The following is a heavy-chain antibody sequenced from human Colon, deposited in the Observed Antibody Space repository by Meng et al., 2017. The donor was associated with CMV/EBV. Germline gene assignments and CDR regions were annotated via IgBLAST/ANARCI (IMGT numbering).Heavy chain of an antibody. V-gene: IGHV3-30*04. CDR3: ARDSPSNYGYYFDY. D-gene: IGHD4-11*01. J-gene: IGHJ4*02. CDR2: ISYDGSNK. CDR1: GFTFSSYA. Sequence: GESLKISCAASGFTFSSYAMHWVRQAPGKGLEWVAVISYDGSNKYYADSVKGRFTISRDNSKNTLYLQMNSLRAEDTAVYYCARDSPSNYGYYFDYWGQGTLVTVSS.